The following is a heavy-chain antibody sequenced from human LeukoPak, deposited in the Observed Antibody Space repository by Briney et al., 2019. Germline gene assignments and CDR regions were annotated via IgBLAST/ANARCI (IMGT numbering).Heavy chain of an antibody. J-gene: IGHJ5*02. CDR3: ARDSGTTGEVKFDP. Sequence: SETLSLTCTVSGGSISSYYWSWIRQPPGKGLEWIGSIYYSGSTYYNPSLKSRVTISVDTSKNQFSLNLISVTAADTAVYYCARDSGTTGEVKFDPWGQGTLVIVSS. CDR1: GGSISSYY. CDR2: IYYSGST. V-gene: IGHV4-59*12. D-gene: IGHD3-10*01.